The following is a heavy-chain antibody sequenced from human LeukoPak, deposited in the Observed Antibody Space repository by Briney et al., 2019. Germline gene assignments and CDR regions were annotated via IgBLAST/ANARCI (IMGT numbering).Heavy chain of an antibody. CDR2: IKQDGSEK. J-gene: IGHJ3*02. Sequence: GGSLRLSCAASGFTFSSYWMSWVRQAPGKGLEWVANIKQDGSEKYYVDSVKGRFTISRDNAKNSLYLQMNSLRAEDTAVYYCAKDESRGYSSSWYFSGDAFDIWGQGTMVTVSS. D-gene: IGHD6-13*01. CDR3: AKDESRGYSSSWYFSGDAFDI. V-gene: IGHV3-7*03. CDR1: GFTFSSYW.